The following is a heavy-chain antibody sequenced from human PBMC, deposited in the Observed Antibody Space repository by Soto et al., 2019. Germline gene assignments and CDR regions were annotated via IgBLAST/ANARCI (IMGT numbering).Heavy chain of an antibody. V-gene: IGHV6-1*01. Sequence: SQTLSLTCAISGDSVSSNSAAWNWIRQSPSRGLEWLGRTYYRSKWYNDYAVSVKSRITINPDTSKNQFSLQLNSVTPEDTAVYYCARDPPRAYYYDSSGYYYSPEPYYGMDVWGQGTMVTVSS. D-gene: IGHD3-22*01. J-gene: IGHJ6*02. CDR2: TYYRSKWYN. CDR1: GDSVSSNSAA. CDR3: ARDPPRAYYYDSSGYYYSPEPYYGMDV.